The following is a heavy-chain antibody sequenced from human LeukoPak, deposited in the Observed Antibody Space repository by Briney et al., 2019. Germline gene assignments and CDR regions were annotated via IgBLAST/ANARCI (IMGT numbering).Heavy chain of an antibody. Sequence: GESLKISCKGSGYSLTSYWIGWVRQMPGKGLEWVWIIYPGDSDTRYSPSFQGQVTISADESISTAYLQWSSLKASDTAMYYCATSQLHCSGGSCQGWRAFDIWGQGTMVTVSS. CDR3: ATSQLHCSGGSCQGWRAFDI. CDR1: GYSLTSYW. CDR2: IYPGDSDT. D-gene: IGHD2-15*01. V-gene: IGHV5-51*01. J-gene: IGHJ3*02.